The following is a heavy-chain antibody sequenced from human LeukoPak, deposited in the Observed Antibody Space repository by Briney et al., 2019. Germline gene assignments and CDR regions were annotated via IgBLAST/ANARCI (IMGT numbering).Heavy chain of an antibody. J-gene: IGHJ4*02. D-gene: IGHD1-7*01. Sequence: ASVKVSCKASGYTFTSYDFNWVRQAPGQGLEWMRWINPNSGGTNYAQKFQGRVTMTRDTSISTAYMELSRLRSDDTAVYYCARVLAGTIVYWGQGTLVTVSS. CDR1: GYTFTSYD. V-gene: IGHV1-2*02. CDR2: INPNSGGT. CDR3: ARVLAGTIVY.